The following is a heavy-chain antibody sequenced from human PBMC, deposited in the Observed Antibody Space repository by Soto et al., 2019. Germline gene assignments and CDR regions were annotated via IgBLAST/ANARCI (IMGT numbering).Heavy chain of an antibody. J-gene: IGHJ4*02. CDR1: GFTFSSYG. Sequence: GGSLRLSCAASGFTFSSYGMHWVRQAPGKGLEWVAVISYDGSNKYYADSVEGRFTISRDNSKNTLYLQMNSLRAEDTIVYYCAKVGYSGSYFDYWGQGTLVTVSS. CDR3: AKVGYSGSYFDY. D-gene: IGHD1-26*01. CDR2: ISYDGSNK. V-gene: IGHV3-30*18.